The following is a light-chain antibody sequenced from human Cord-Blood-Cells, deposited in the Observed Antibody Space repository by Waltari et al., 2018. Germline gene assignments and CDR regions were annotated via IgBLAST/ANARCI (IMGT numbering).Light chain of an antibody. Sequence: DIQMTQSPSTLSASVGDRVTITCRASKSISSWLARYQQKPGKAPKLLIYDASRLESGVPSRFSGSGSGTEFTLTISSLQPDDFAPYYCQQYNSYWKFGQGTKVEIK. V-gene: IGKV1-5*01. CDR3: QQYNSYWK. CDR2: DAS. CDR1: KSISSW. J-gene: IGKJ1*01.